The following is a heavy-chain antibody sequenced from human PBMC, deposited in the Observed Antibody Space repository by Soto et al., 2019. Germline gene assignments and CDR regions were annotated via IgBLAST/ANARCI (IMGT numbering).Heavy chain of an antibody. V-gene: IGHV1-69*13. CDR3: ARDHSGSGYYYGGSLGYYGMDV. J-gene: IGHJ6*02. D-gene: IGHD3-22*01. CDR2: IIPIFGTA. CDR1: GGTFSSYA. Sequence: GASVKVSCKASGGTFSSYAISWVRQAPGQGLEWMGGIIPIFGTANYAQKFQGRVTITADESTSTAYMELSSLRSEDTAVYYCARDHSGSGYYYGGSLGYYGMDVWGQGTTVTVSS.